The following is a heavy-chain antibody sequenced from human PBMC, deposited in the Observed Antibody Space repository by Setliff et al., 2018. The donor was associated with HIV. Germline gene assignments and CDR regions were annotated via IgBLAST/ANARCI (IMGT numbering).Heavy chain of an antibody. Sequence: PSETLSLTCTVSGGSISSGDYYWSWIRQPPGNGLEWIGSIYHTGSTYYNPSLKSRVTISVDTSKNQFSLKLSSVTAADTAVYYCARVRQVSDYGDYDYYFDYWGQGALVTVSS. J-gene: IGHJ4*02. V-gene: IGHV4-39*07. D-gene: IGHD4-17*01. CDR2: IYHTGST. CDR3: ARVRQVSDYGDYDYYFDY. CDR1: GGSISSGDYY.